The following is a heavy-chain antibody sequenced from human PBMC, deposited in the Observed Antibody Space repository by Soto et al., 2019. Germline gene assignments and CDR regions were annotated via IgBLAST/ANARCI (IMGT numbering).Heavy chain of an antibody. V-gene: IGHV1-69*06. J-gene: IGHJ3*02. CDR3: AREPLDYDAFDI. Sequence: ASVKVSCKASGGTFSSYAISWVRQAPGQGLEWMGGIIPIFGTANYAQKFQGRVTITADKSTSTAYMELSSLRSEDTAVYYCAREPLDYDAFDIWGQGTMVTVSS. CDR2: IIPIFGTA. CDR1: GGTFSSYA. D-gene: IGHD3-16*01.